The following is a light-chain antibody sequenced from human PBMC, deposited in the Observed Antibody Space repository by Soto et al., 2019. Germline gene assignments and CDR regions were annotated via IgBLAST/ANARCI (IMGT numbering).Light chain of an antibody. CDR1: QSVSSN. J-gene: IGKJ2*01. V-gene: IGKV3-15*01. CDR2: GAS. CDR3: QQYNDWPRGYT. Sequence: EIVMTQSPATLSVSPGERATLSCRASQSVSSNLAWYQQKPGQAPRLLCYGASTRATGIPVRFSASGSGTEFTLTISSLQSEDFAVYYCQQYNDWPRGYTFGQGTKLEIK.